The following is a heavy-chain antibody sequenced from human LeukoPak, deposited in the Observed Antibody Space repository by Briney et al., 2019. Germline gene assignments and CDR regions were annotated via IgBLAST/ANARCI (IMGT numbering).Heavy chain of an antibody. J-gene: IGHJ3*02. CDR3: ARGDHVRIYAESAFDI. CDR2: MNPNSGNT. Sequence: ASVKVSCKASGYTFTSYDINWVRQATGQGLEWMGWMNPNSGNTGYAQKFQGRVTMTRNTSISTAYMELSSLRSEDTAVYYCARGDHVRIYAESAFDIWGQGTKVTVSS. V-gene: IGHV1-8*01. CDR1: GYTFTSYD. D-gene: IGHD3-3*01.